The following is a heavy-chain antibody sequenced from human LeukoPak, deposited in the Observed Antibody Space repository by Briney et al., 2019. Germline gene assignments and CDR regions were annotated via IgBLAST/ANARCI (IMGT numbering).Heavy chain of an antibody. CDR3: ARDLNQRWLGWGY. CDR2: IYSGGST. CDR1: GFTVSSNY. D-gene: IGHD4-23*01. J-gene: IGHJ4*02. Sequence: GGSLRLSCAASGFTVSSNYMSWVRQAPGKGLEWVSVIYSGGSTYYADSVKGRFTISRDNSKNTLYLQMNSLRAEDTAVYYCARDLNQRWLGWGYWGQGTLVTVSS. V-gene: IGHV3-66*01.